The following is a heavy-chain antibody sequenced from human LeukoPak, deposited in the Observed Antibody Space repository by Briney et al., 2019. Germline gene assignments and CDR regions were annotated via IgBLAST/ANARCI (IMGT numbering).Heavy chain of an antibody. J-gene: IGHJ4*02. V-gene: IGHV3-48*03. CDR2: ISSSGSTT. CDR1: GFTFSSFE. Sequence: GGSLRLSCTASGFTFSSFEMNWVRQAPGKGLEWVSYISSSGSTTYYADSVKGRFTISRDHAKNSLYLQMHSLRVEDTAVYYCARPPALNYWGQGTLVTVSS. CDR3: ARPPALNY.